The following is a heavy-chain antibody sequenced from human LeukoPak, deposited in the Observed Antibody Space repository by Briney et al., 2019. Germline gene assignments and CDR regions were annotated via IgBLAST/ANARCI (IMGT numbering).Heavy chain of an antibody. CDR1: GDSISGHY. D-gene: IGHD3-3*02. V-gene: IGHV4-4*07. CDR2: IHSSGST. Sequence: SETLSLTCTVSGDSISGHYWSWIRQPAGKGLEWIGRIHSSGSTNYNPSFTSRVTMSVDMSKNKFSLRLSSVTAADTAVYYCARELQHYDYWGQGNLVTVSS. J-gene: IGHJ4*02. CDR3: ARELQHYDY.